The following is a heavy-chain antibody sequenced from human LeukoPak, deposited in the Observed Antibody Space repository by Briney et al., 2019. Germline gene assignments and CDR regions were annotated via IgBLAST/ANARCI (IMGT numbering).Heavy chain of an antibody. CDR2: ISSSSSYI. Sequence: AGGSLRLSCAASGFTFNTYSLNWVRQAPGKGLEWVSSISSSSSYIFYADSVKGRFTISRDNAKNSLYLQMNSLRAEDTAVYYCARESAAGRTRGDGFFDYWGQGTLVTVSS. V-gene: IGHV3-21*01. D-gene: IGHD6-13*01. J-gene: IGHJ4*02. CDR3: ARESAAGRTRGDGFFDY. CDR1: GFTFNTYS.